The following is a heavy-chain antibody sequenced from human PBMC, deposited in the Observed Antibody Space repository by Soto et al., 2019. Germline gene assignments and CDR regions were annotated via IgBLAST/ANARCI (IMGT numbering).Heavy chain of an antibody. CDR2: ITEGADTT. D-gene: IGHD5-12*01. CDR1: GFTFSSYA. V-gene: IGHV3-23*01. J-gene: IGHJ4*02. CDR3: VKRAWPEND. Sequence: EVQVLESGGGLVQPGGSLRLSCAASGFTFSSYAMSWVRQAPGKGLEWVSAITEGADTTYYADSVKGRFTISRDNSNNMLYLQMNSLRAEDTAIYYCVKRAWPENDWGQGTLVTVSS.